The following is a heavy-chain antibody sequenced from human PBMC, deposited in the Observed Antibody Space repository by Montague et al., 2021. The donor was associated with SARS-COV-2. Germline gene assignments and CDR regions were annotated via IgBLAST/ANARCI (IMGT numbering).Heavy chain of an antibody. J-gene: IGHJ5*02. Sequence: SETLSLTCTVSGGSINNTSYYWGWIRQPPGKGLEWIGSIFYRGNTHYNASLKSRVTVFVDTSKNQFSPNLTSVTAADTALYYCARLTTSGSIAWGQGTLVTVSS. CDR1: GGSINNTSYY. CDR3: ARLTTSGSIA. CDR2: IFYRGNT. D-gene: IGHD6-19*01. V-gene: IGHV4-39*01.